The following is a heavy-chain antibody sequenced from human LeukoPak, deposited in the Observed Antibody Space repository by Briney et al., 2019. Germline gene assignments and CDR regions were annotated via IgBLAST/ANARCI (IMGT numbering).Heavy chain of an antibody. V-gene: IGHV4-4*07. J-gene: IGHJ4*02. CDR3: ARGGISTSLDY. D-gene: IGHD2-2*01. CDR1: GGSINSLY. CDR2: MYSSGST. Sequence: PSETLSLTCTVSGGSINSLYWSWIRQSAGNGLDWIGRMYSSGSTDYNPSLKSRVTMSVDTSKNQFSLKLRSVTAADTAVYYCARGGISTSLDYWGQGILVTVSS.